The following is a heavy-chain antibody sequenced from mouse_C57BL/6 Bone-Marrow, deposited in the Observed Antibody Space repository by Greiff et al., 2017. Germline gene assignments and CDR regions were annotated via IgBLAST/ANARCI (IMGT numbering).Heavy chain of an antibody. J-gene: IGHJ4*01. Sequence: QVQLKESGAELARPGASVKLSCKASGYTFTSYGISWVKQRTGQGLEWIGEIYPRSGNTYYNEKFKGKATLTADKSSSTAYMELRSLTSEDSAVYFCARITTEGAMDYWGQGTSVTVSS. D-gene: IGHD1-1*01. V-gene: IGHV1-81*01. CDR2: IYPRSGNT. CDR3: ARITTEGAMDY. CDR1: GYTFTSYG.